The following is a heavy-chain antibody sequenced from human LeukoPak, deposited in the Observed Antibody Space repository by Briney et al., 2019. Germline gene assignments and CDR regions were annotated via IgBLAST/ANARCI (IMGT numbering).Heavy chain of an antibody. CDR3: AGVAGYYYYYGMDV. CDR2: ISSSSSTI. D-gene: IGHD6-19*01. V-gene: IGHV3-48*01. Sequence: GESLRLSCAASGFTFSSYSMNWVRQAPGKGLEWVSYISSSSSTIYYADSVKGRFTISRDNSKNTLYLQMNSLRAEDTAVYYRAGVAGYYYYYGMDVWGQGTTVTVSS. CDR1: GFTFSSYS. J-gene: IGHJ6*02.